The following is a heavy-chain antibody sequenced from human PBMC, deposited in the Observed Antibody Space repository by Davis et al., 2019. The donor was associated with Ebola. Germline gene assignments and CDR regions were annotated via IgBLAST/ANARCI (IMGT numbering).Heavy chain of an antibody. CDR3: ARGHNYAHEY. D-gene: IGHD4-11*01. J-gene: IGHJ4*02. Sequence: ASVKVSCKASGYTFTDYNIHWVRQAPGQGLEWMGIINPSDGTTIYAQKFQGRVTMTRDTSISTVYMELSSLRYDDTADYYCARGHNYAHEYWGQGTLVTVSS. CDR2: INPSDGTT. V-gene: IGHV1-46*01. CDR1: GYTFTDYN.